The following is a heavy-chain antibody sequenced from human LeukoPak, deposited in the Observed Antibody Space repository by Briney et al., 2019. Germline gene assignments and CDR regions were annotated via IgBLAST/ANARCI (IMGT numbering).Heavy chain of an antibody. J-gene: IGHJ5*02. CDR3: ARVEPYDILTGYKVRWFDP. V-gene: IGHV4-59*01. D-gene: IGHD3-9*01. CDR2: IYYSGST. Sequence: SETLSLTCTVSGGSLSSYYCSWIRQPPAKGLAWIGYIYYSGSTNYNPSLKSRVTISVDTSKNQFSLKLSSVTAADTAVYYCARVEPYDILTGYKVRWFDPWGQGTLVTVSS. CDR1: GGSLSSYY.